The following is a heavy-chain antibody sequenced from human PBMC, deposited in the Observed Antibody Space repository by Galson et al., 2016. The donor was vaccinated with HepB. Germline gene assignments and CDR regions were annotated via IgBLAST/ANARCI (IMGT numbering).Heavy chain of an antibody. V-gene: IGHV1-18*01. CDR2: ISAYSGRS. CDR3: VGDLSTMTSAHAFNV. D-gene: IGHD2-2*01. J-gene: IGHJ3*01. CDR1: GFAFASYG. Sequence: SVKVSCKASGFAFASYGFSWVRQAPGQGLEWMGWISAYSGRSDYPQNLQGRVTMTTDTSTRTVYMELRSLRPDDTAVYYCVGDLSTMTSAHAFNVWGQGTMVTVSS.